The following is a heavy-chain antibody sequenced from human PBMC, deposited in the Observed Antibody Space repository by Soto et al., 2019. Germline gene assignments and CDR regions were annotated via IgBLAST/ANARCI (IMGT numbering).Heavy chain of an antibody. CDR1: GFTFSSYA. J-gene: IGHJ3*02. CDR2: ISGSGGST. CDR3: AKDDGEDIVVVVAATGAFDI. V-gene: IGHV3-23*01. D-gene: IGHD2-15*01. Sequence: GGSLRLSCAASGFTFSSYAMSWVRQAPGKGLGWVSAISGSGGSTYYADSVKGRFTISRDNSKNTLYLQMNSLRAEDTAVYYCAKDDGEDIVVVVAATGAFDIWGQGTMVTVSS.